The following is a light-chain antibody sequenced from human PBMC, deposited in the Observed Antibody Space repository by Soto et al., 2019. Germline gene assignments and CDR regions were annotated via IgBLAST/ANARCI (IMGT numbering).Light chain of an antibody. CDR3: QQYYSTPCT. J-gene: IGKJ2*02. CDR2: WAS. CDR1: QSVLYSSNNKNY. V-gene: IGKV4-1*01. Sequence: IVMTQSPDSLAVSLGERATINCKSSQSVLYSSNNKNYLAWYQQKPGQPPKLLIYWASTRESGVPDRFSGSGSGTEFTLTISSLQAEDVAVYYCQQYYSTPCTFGQRTKLEIK.